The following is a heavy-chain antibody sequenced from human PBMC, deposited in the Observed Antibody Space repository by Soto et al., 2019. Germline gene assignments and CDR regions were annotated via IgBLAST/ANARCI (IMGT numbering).Heavy chain of an antibody. V-gene: IGHV3-66*01. CDR1: GFTVSSNY. CDR3: ASSGGSCYQGGCNYYYYMDV. J-gene: IGHJ6*03. Sequence: PGGSLRLSCAASGFTVSSNYRSWVRQAPGKGLEWVSVIYSGSSTYYADSVKGRFTISRDNSKNTLYLQMNSLRAEDTAVYYCASSGGSCYQGGCNYYYYMDVWGKGTTVTVSS. D-gene: IGHD2-15*01. CDR2: IYSGSST.